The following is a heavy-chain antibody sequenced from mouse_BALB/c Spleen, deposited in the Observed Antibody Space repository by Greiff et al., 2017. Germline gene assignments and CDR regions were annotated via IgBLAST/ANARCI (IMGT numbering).Heavy chain of an antibody. CDR2: IRNKANGYTT. V-gene: IGHV7-3*02. Sequence: EVHLVESGGGLVQPGGSLRLSCATSGFTFTDYYMSWVRQPPGKALEWLGFIRNKANGYTTEYSASVKGRFTISRDNSQSILYLQMNTLRAEDSATYYCARDGDWAYWGQGTLVTVSA. CDR1: GFTFTDYY. J-gene: IGHJ3*01. CDR3: ARDGDWAY.